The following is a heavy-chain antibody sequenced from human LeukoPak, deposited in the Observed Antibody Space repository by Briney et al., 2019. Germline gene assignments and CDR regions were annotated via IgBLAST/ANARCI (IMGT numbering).Heavy chain of an antibody. V-gene: IGHV1-24*01. Sequence: ASVKVSCKVSGYTLTELSMHWVRQAPGKGLEWMGGFDPEDGETIYAQRFQGRVTMTWDTSISTAYMELSSLKSDDTAVYYCTRGNTVLGGTDVWGQGTTVTVSS. J-gene: IGHJ6*02. CDR3: TRGNTVLGGTDV. CDR1: GYTLTELS. D-gene: IGHD4-17*01. CDR2: FDPEDGET.